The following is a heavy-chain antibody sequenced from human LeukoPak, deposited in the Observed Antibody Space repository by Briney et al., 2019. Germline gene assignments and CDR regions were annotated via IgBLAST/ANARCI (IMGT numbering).Heavy chain of an antibody. J-gene: IGHJ4*02. CDR2: ISAYNGNT. CDR1: GYTFTSYG. V-gene: IGHV1-18*01. D-gene: IGHD3-22*01. Sequence: GASVKVSCKASGYTFTSYGISWVRQAPGQGLEWMGWISAYNGNTNYAQKLQGRGTMTTDTSTCTAYMELRSLRSDDTAVYYCARDRDYYDSSGYYSIVGATKADYWGQGTLVTVSS. CDR3: ARDRDYYDSSGYYSIVGATKADY.